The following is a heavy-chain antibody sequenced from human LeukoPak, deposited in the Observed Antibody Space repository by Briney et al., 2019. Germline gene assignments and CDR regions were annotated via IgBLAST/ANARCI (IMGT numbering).Heavy chain of an antibody. V-gene: IGHV3-30-3*01. Sequence: PGGSLRLSCAASGFTFSSYAMHWVRQAPGKGLEWVAVISYDGSNKYYADSVKGRFTISRDNSKNTLYLQMNSLRAEDTAVYYCARGLTYYDFWSGPLYWGQGTLVTVSS. CDR1: GFTFSSYA. J-gene: IGHJ4*02. CDR2: ISYDGSNK. CDR3: ARGLTYYDFWSGPLY. D-gene: IGHD3-3*01.